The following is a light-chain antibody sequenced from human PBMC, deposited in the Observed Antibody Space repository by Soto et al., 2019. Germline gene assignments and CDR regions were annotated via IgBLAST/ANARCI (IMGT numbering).Light chain of an antibody. CDR2: YDD. Sequence: QSVLTQPPSVSEAPRQRVTISCSGSSSSIGNNAVNWYQQLPGKAPKLLIYYDDLLPSGVSDRFSGSKFGTSASQAISGLQSEDEAHYYCAAWDDSLNGWVFGGGTKVTVL. V-gene: IGLV1-36*01. CDR1: SSSIGNNA. CDR3: AAWDDSLNGWV. J-gene: IGLJ3*02.